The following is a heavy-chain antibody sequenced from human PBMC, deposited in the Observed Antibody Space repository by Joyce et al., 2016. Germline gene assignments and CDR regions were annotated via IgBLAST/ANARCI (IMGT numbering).Heavy chain of an antibody. CDR1: GCSFSSYG. V-gene: IGHV3-30*18. J-gene: IGHJ6*02. CDR3: AKDPYSAGGSGNVGMDV. Sequence: QVHLVESGGGVVQPGRSLRLSCAASGCSFSSYGVHWVRQAPGKGLEWVAVISSDGSKEHYACPVKGRFIISRDNSKNTLYLQMNSLGAEDTAEYYCAKDPYSAGGSGNVGMDVWGQGTTVTVSS. D-gene: IGHD6-13*01. CDR2: ISSDGSKE.